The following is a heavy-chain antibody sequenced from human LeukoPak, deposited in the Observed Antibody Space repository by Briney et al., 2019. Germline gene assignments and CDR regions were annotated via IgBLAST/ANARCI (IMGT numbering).Heavy chain of an antibody. CDR3: ARDRMALFDC. Sequence: PGGSLRLSCAASGFTFSSCGMHWVRQAPGKGLEWVAVISYDGSNKYYTDSVKGRSTISRDNSKSTLDLQMNGLRAEDTAVYYCARDRMALFDCWGQGTLVTVSS. CDR1: GFTFSSCG. V-gene: IGHV3-30*03. J-gene: IGHJ4*02. CDR2: ISYDGSNK. D-gene: IGHD5-24*01.